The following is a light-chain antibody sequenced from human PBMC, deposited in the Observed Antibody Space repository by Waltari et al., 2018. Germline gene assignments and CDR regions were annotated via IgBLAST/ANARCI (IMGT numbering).Light chain of an antibody. V-gene: IGLV2-14*01. CDR1: SNDVGVYTF. J-gene: IGLJ2*01. CDR2: DVS. CDR3: SSQSSNDVVL. Sequence: QSALTQPTSVSGSPGQSVTIFCAGTSNDVGVYTFVSCYQEHPGQVPRVIIYDVSDRPSGVSDRFSGSKSGNTASLTISGLQAEDEADYYCSSQSSNDVVLFGGGTKLTVL.